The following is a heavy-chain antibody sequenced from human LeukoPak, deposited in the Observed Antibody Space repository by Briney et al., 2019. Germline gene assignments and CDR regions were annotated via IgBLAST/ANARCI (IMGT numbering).Heavy chain of an antibody. J-gene: IGHJ6*02. V-gene: IGHV4-59*01. CDR2: IYYSGST. D-gene: IGHD3-3*01. CDR3: ARDPYDLWSGHYGMDV. CDR1: GGSISSYY. Sequence: QPSETLSLTCTVSGGSISSYYWSWIRQPPGKGLEWIGYIYYSGSTNYNPSLKSRVTISVDTSKNQFSLKLSSVTAADTAVYYCARDPYDLWSGHYGMDVWGQGTTVTVSS.